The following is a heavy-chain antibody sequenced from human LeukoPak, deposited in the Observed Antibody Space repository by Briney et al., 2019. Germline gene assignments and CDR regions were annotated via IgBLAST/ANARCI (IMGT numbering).Heavy chain of an antibody. CDR1: GFTFSSYG. D-gene: IGHD3-9*01. J-gene: IGHJ5*02. CDR2: ISGSGGST. V-gene: IGHV3-23*01. Sequence: PGGSLRLSCAASGFTFSSYGMSWVRQAPGQGLEWVSAISGSGGSTYYADSVKGRFTISRDNAKNSLYLQMNSLRAEDTAVYYCARAWGRYSPGFDPWGQGTLVTVSS. CDR3: ARAWGRYSPGFDP.